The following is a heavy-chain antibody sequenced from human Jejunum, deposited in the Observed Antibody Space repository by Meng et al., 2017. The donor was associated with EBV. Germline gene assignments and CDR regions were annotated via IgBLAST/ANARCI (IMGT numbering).Heavy chain of an antibody. D-gene: IGHD3-16*02. CDR2: VIPIFGTA. J-gene: IGHJ4*02. CDR3: ARSFGGVLADSFDY. Sequence: QVEVVLSGAGVKKPGSSVKVSCKASGGTFTNYAFSWVRQAPGQGLEWIGGVIPIFGTANYAQKFQGRVTLTADKSTSTAYMQLSSLRSEDTAVYYCARSFGGVLADSFDYWGQGTLVTVSS. CDR1: GGTFTNYA. V-gene: IGHV1-69*06.